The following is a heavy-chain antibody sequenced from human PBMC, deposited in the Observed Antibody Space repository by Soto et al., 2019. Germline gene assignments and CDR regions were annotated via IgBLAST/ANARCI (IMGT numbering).Heavy chain of an antibody. CDR3: ARDFAYFDS. D-gene: IGHD3-3*01. Sequence: SETLSLRCKVSGGSFKSGSYSWSWIRQPPGKGLEWIGYVYHTGRTSYNPSLKSRVSISMDTSKNQFSLNLDSVTAADTAVYFCARDFAYFDSWGQGTLVTVSS. V-gene: IGHV4-61*01. CDR2: VYHTGRT. CDR1: GGSFKSGSYS. J-gene: IGHJ4*02.